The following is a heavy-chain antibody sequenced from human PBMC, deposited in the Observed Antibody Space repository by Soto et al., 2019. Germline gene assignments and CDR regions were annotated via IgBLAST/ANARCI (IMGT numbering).Heavy chain of an antibody. Sequence: SETLSLTCAVSGGSISSSNWWSWVRQPPGKGLEWIGEIYHSGSTNYNPSLRSRVTISVDKSKNQFSLKLSSVTAADTAVYYCASMAYNLYCSSTSCSDYDWFDPWGQGTLVTVSS. V-gene: IGHV4-4*02. J-gene: IGHJ5*02. CDR2: IYHSGST. CDR3: ASMAYNLYCSSTSCSDYDWFDP. D-gene: IGHD2-2*01. CDR1: GGSISSSNW.